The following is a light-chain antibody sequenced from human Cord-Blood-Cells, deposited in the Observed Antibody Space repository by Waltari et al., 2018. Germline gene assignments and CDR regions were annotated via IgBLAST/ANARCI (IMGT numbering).Light chain of an antibody. J-gene: IGKJ2*03. CDR2: AAS. V-gene: IGKV1-39*01. CDR1: QSISSY. Sequence: DIQMTQSPSSLYASVGDRVTITCRASQSISSYLNWYQQKPGKAPKLLIYAASSLQSGVPSRFSGSGSGTAFTLTISSLQPEDFATYYCQQSYSTPYSFGQGTKLEIK. CDR3: QQSYSTPYS.